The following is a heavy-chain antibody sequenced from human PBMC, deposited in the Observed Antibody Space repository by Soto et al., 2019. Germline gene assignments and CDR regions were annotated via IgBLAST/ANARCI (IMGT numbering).Heavy chain of an antibody. Sequence: QLQLQESGSGLVKPSQTLSLTCAVSGDSVSSGTDSWSWIRQPPGKGLAWIGYICHSGNTNYNPSLRSRVTMSLDRSKNPISLNLTSVTAADTAVYYCARGYGSGSYWFDYWGQGTLVTVSS. J-gene: IGHJ4*02. D-gene: IGHD3-10*01. CDR1: GDSVSSGTDS. CDR3: ARGYGSGSYWFDY. V-gene: IGHV4-30-2*01. CDR2: ICHSGNT.